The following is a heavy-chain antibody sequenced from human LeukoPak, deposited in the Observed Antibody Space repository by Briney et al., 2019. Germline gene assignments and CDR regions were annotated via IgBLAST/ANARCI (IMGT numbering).Heavy chain of an antibody. J-gene: IGHJ5*02. Sequence: SETLSLTCAIYGGSFSGYYWSWIRQPPGKGLEWIGEINHSGSTNYNPSLKRRVTISVDTSKNQFSLKLSSVTAADTAVYYCARHADYSSSWYGGWFDPWGQGTLVTVSS. CDR1: GGSFSGYY. V-gene: IGHV4-34*01. CDR3: ARHADYSSSWYGGWFDP. D-gene: IGHD6-13*01. CDR2: INHSGST.